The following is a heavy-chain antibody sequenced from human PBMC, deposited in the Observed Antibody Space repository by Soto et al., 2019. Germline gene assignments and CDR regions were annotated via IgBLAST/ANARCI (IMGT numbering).Heavy chain of an antibody. D-gene: IGHD2-21*02. CDR1: GFTYNNYA. CDR2: ISSSGYSA. Sequence: EVQLLESGGALAQPGVSLSLSCAASGFTYNNYAMGWVRQAPGKGLEWVSAISSSGYSAYYADSVKGRFTISRDNSRNTMFLQMNKLSAEDTAVYYCAKGSVVVAAKFDSWGQGTQVTVSS. J-gene: IGHJ4*02. V-gene: IGHV3-23*01. CDR3: AKGSVVVAAKFDS.